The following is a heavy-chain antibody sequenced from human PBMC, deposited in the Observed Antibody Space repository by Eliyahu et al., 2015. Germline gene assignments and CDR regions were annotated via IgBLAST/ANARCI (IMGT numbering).Heavy chain of an antibody. CDR1: GFSLNTRGMC. Sequence: QVSLRESGPALVKPTQTLTLTCTFSGFSLNTRGMCVSWIRQSPGKALEWLARIDWDHDKFYSPSLKTRLTVSKDTSKNQVVLTMTNMDPVDSATYYCARINVKDWTGDDETIFGMVPQSYYYYYMDVWGKGATVTVSS. J-gene: IGHJ6*03. CDR2: IDWDHDK. D-gene: IGHD3-3*01. V-gene: IGHV2-70*17. CDR3: ARINVKDWTGDDETIFGMVPQSYYYYYMDV.